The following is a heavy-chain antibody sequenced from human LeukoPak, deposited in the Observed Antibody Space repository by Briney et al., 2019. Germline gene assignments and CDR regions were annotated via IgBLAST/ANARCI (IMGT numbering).Heavy chain of an antibody. CDR2: ISNDGSNK. CDR1: GFTFSSYG. D-gene: IGHD1-14*01. CDR3: AKDAGRYYFDY. J-gene: IGHJ4*02. V-gene: IGHV3-30*18. Sequence: PGGSLRLSCAASGFTFSSYGMHWVRQAPGKGLEWVAVISNDGSNKYYADSVKGRFTISRDNSKNTLYLQMNSLRAEDTAVYYCAKDAGRYYFDYWGQGTLVTVSS.